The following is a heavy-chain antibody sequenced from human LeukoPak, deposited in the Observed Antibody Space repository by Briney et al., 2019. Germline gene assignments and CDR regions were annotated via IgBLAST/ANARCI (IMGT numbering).Heavy chain of an antibody. D-gene: IGHD1-26*01. V-gene: IGHV4-30-2*01. Sequence: PSQTLSLTCAVSGGSISSGGYSSSWIRQPPGKGLEWIGYIYHSGSTYYNPSLKSRVTISVDRSKNQFSLKLSSVTAADTAVYYCARGGYSGSRGAFDIWGQGTMVTVSS. CDR1: GGSISSGGYS. CDR3: ARGGYSGSRGAFDI. J-gene: IGHJ3*02. CDR2: IYHSGST.